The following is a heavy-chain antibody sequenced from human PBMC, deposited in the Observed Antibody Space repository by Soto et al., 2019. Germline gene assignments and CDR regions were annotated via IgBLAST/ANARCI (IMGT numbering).Heavy chain of an antibody. J-gene: IGHJ4*02. CDR3: SNLVYSSGLSADF. CDR1: GFTFSGYG. D-gene: IGHD6-19*01. V-gene: IGHV3-30*18. Sequence: QVQLVESGGGVVQPGRSLRLSCAASGFTFSGYGMHWVRQAPGKGLEWVALISYDGTNKYYADSVKGRFTISRDNSKNTLYLQMNSLREEDTAVYYCSNLVYSSGLSADFWGQGTLVTVSS. CDR2: ISYDGTNK.